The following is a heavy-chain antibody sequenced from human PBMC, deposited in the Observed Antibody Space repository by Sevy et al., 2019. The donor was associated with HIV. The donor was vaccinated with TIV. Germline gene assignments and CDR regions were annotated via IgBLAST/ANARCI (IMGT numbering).Heavy chain of an antibody. D-gene: IGHD3-3*01. CDR3: AKNGNFWGGYLAMDV. CDR1: GFTFSNYA. J-gene: IGHJ6*02. CDR2: ISGSGDNT. V-gene: IGHV3-23*01. Sequence: GGSLRLSCAASGFTFSNYAMNWVRQTPGKGLEWVSSISGSGDNTYYADSVKGRFTISRDISYNTVTLQMSSLRAEDTAVYYCAKNGNFWGGYLAMDVWGQGTTVTVSS.